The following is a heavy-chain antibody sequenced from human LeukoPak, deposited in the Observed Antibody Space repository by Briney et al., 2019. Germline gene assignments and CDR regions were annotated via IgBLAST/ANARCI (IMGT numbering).Heavy chain of an antibody. CDR1: GFTFSSYW. D-gene: IGHD3-10*01. Sequence: PGGSLRLSCADSGFTFSSYWMSWVRQAPGKGLEWISYISSGSSTIFYADSVRGRFTISRDNAKDSLYLQMNSLRDDDTAVYYCARDWGSLYYLDYWGQGTLVTVSS. CDR3: ARDWGSLYYLDY. J-gene: IGHJ4*02. CDR2: ISSGSSTI. V-gene: IGHV3-48*02.